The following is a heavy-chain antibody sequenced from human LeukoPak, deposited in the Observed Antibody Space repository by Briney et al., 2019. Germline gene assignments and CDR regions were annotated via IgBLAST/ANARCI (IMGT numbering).Heavy chain of an antibody. CDR3: AKGFGSYYSSGVYMAY. J-gene: IGHJ4*02. V-gene: IGHV3-30*02. D-gene: IGHD1-26*01. Sequence: GGSLRLSCAASGFTFSSYGMHWVRQAPGKGLEWVAFIRYDGSNKYYADSVKGRFIISRDNSKKTLYLQMKSLRAEDTAVYYCAKGFGSYYSSGVYMAYWGQGTLVTVSS. CDR2: IRYDGSNK. CDR1: GFTFSSYG.